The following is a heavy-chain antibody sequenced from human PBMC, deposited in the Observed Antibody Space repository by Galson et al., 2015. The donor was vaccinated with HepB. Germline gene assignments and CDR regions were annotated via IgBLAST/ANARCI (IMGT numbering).Heavy chain of an antibody. CDR3: AVLSCSGGSCLGVDAFDI. D-gene: IGHD2-15*01. V-gene: IGHV5-10-1*01. CDR2: IDPSDSYT. CDR1: GYSFTSYW. Sequence: QSGAEVKKPGESLRISCKGSGYSFTSYWISWVRQMPGKGLEWMGRIDPSDSYTNYSPSFQGHVTISADKSISTAYLQWSSLKASDTAMYYCAVLSCSGGSCLGVDAFDIWGQGTMVTVSS. J-gene: IGHJ3*02.